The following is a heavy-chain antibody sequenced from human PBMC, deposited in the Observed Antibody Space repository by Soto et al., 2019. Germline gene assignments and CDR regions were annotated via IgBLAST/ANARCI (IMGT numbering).Heavy chain of an antibody. D-gene: IGHD3-3*01. V-gene: IGHV1-18*04. CDR1: GYTFTSYG. CDR2: ISAYNGNT. Sequence: QFQLVQSGAEVKKPGASVKVSCKPSGYTFTSYGISWVRQAPGQGLEWMGWISAYNGNTNYAQKLQGRVTMTTDTSTSTAYMELRSLRSDDTAVYYCARGITIFGVVIMFDYWGQGTMVTVSS. J-gene: IGHJ4*02. CDR3: ARGITIFGVVIMFDY.